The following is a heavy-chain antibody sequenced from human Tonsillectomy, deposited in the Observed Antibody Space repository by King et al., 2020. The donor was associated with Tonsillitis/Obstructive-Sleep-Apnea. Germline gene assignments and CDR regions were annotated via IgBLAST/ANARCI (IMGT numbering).Heavy chain of an antibody. CDR1: GYSFSDYW. J-gene: IGHJ6*03. Sequence: QLVQSGVEVKKPGESLKISCKASGYSFSDYWIDWVRQMPGKGLEWMGIINPADSNTRYSPSFQGQVTISADKSISTVYLQWSSLKASDTAVYYCARSSRWSFFYIYYMDVWGKGTTVTVSS. CDR3: ARSSRWSFFYIYYMDV. V-gene: IGHV5-51*01. CDR2: INPADSNT. D-gene: IGHD6-13*01.